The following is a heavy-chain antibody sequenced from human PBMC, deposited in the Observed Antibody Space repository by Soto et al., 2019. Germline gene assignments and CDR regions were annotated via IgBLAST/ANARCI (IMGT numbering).Heavy chain of an antibody. CDR2: IYYSGTT. CDR3: ARLGGSYAVPHFDY. D-gene: IGHD1-26*01. V-gene: IGHV4-59*08. CDR1: VGSINHYS. J-gene: IGHJ4*02. Sequence: SATLSLTCTVSVGSINHYSWTWIRSPPGKGLEWMGYIYYSGTTTNYNPSLKSRVTLSVGTSKNQFSLKLSSVTAADTAVYYCARLGGSYAVPHFDYWGQGTLVTVS.